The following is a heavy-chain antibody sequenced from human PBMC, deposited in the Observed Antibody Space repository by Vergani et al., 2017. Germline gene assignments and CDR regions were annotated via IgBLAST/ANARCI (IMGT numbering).Heavy chain of an antibody. Sequence: EVQLVESGGGLVQPGGSLRLSCAASGFTFSSYEMNWVRQAPGKGLEWVSYISSSGSTIYYADSVKGRFTISRDNAKNSLYLQMNSLRAEDTAVYYCARIGIVGAKPHDYWGQGTLVTVSS. J-gene: IGHJ4*02. CDR2: ISSSGSTI. D-gene: IGHD1-26*01. V-gene: IGHV3-48*03. CDR3: ARIGIVGAKPHDY. CDR1: GFTFSSYE.